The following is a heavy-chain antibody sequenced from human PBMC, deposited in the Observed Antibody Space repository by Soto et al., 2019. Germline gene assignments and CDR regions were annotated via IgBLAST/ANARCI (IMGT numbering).Heavy chain of an antibody. CDR3: ARDQDDYGAYYFDY. D-gene: IGHD4-17*01. CDR1: GFTFSRYW. J-gene: IGHJ4*02. V-gene: IGHV3-7*01. Sequence: PGGSLRLSCAASGFTFSRYWMSGVRQAPGKGLEWVANIKQDGSEKYYVDSVKGRFTISRDNAKNSLYLQMNSLRAEDTAVYYCARDQDDYGAYYFDYWGQGTLVTVSS. CDR2: IKQDGSEK.